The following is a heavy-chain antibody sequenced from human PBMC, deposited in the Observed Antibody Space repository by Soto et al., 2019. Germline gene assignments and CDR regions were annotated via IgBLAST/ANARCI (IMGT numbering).Heavy chain of an antibody. CDR3: ARGGWSMDV. D-gene: IGHD2-15*01. V-gene: IGHV4-59*11. J-gene: IGHJ6*02. Sequence: SETLSLTCTISGASISSLYWSWVRQPPGKGLEWIGYIHYSGSTNYNPSRKSRVTILVDTSKNQFSLRLSSVTAADTAVYYCARGGWSMDVWGQGTTVTVSS. CDR2: IHYSGST. CDR1: GASISSLY.